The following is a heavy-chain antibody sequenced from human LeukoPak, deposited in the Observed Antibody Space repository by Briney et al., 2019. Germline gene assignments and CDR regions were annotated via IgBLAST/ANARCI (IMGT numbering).Heavy chain of an antibody. Sequence: GGSLRLSCAASGFTFSSYWMSWVRQAPGKGLEWVANIKQDGSEKYYVDSVKGRFTISRDNAKNSLYLQMNSLRAEDTAVYYCAGEGGDCSSTSCYWVYYYYYGMDVWGQGTTVTVSS. D-gene: IGHD2-2*01. J-gene: IGHJ6*02. CDR2: IKQDGSEK. CDR1: GFTFSSYW. CDR3: AGEGGDCSSTSCYWVYYYYYGMDV. V-gene: IGHV3-7*01.